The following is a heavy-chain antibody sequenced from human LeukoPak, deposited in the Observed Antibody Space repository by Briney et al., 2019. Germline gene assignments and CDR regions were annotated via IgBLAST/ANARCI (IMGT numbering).Heavy chain of an antibody. V-gene: IGHV3-15*01. D-gene: IGHD3-16*02. Sequence: KSGGSLRLSCAASGFTFTHAWMTWVRQAPGKGLEWVGRIKSTNDGGTSNYAAPVQGRFAISRDDSKSTLYLQMNSLKIEDTAVYYCTTAYHYYVWGTYRLLGSDYWGQGTLVTVSS. CDR3: TTAYHYYVWGTYRLLGSDY. J-gene: IGHJ4*02. CDR2: IKSTNDGGTS. CDR1: GFTFTHAW.